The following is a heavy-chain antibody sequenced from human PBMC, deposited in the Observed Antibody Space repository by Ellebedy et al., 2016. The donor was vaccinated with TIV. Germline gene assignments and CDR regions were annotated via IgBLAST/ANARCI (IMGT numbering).Heavy chain of an antibody. CDR3: GTPMVGDFSYYYMDV. V-gene: IGHV1-8*01. CDR1: GYTFTSSD. D-gene: IGHD5-18*01. Sequence: ASVKVSXKASGYTFTSSDIQWVRQAPGQGLEWMGWVNPNSGYTGYAQMFQGRVTMTRNTSINTAYMELRSLRSDDTAVYYCGTPMVGDFSYYYMDVWGKGTTVTVSS. CDR2: VNPNSGYT. J-gene: IGHJ6*03.